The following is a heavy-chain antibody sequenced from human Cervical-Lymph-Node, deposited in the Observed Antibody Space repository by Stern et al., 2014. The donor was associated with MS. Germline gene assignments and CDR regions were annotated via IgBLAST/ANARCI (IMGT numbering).Heavy chain of an antibody. J-gene: IGHJ4*02. Sequence: EVHLVDSGGGLVKPGGSLRLSCAASGFMFSSHSMNCVRQAPGQGLEWVSSISSNSKYIYYADSVKGRFTISRDNAKNSMFLQMNSLRVDDTAVYYCTRDQIWGSYRWLDYWGQGTLVTVSS. CDR2: ISSNSKYI. D-gene: IGHD3-16*02. V-gene: IGHV3-21*01. CDR1: GFMFSSHS. CDR3: TRDQIWGSYRWLDY.